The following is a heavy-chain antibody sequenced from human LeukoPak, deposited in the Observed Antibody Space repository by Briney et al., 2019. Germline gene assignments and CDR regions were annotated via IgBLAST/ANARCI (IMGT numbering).Heavy chain of an antibody. CDR2: ISSSSSYI. D-gene: IGHD3-22*01. J-gene: IGHJ6*03. V-gene: IGHV3-21*01. CDR3: ASKIDRYYYYMDV. CDR1: GFTFSSYS. Sequence: GGSLRLSCAASGFTFSSYSMNWVRQAPGKGLEWVSSISSSSSYIYYADSVKGRFTVSRDNAKNSLYLQMNSLRAEDTAVYYCASKIDRYYYYMDVWGKGTTVTVSS.